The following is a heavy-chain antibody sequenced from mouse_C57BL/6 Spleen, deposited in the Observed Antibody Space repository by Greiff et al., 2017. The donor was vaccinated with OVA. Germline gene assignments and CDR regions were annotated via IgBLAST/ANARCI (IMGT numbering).Heavy chain of an antibody. V-gene: IGHV1-80*01. CDR2: IYPGDGDT. CDR3: AREGTTGTVVADFDY. Sequence: VQLQESGAELVKPGASVKISCKASGYAFSSYWMNWVKQRPGKGLEWIGQIYPGDGDTNYNGKFKGKATLTADKSSSTAYMQLSSLTSEDSAVYFCAREGTTGTVVADFDYWGQGTTLTVSS. D-gene: IGHD1-1*01. J-gene: IGHJ2*01. CDR1: GYAFSSYW.